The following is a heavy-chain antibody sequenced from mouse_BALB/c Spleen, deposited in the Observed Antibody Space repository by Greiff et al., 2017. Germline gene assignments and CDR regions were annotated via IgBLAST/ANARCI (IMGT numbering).Heavy chain of an antibody. CDR2: INPSTGYT. CDR1: GYTFTSYW. D-gene: IGHD3-1*01. V-gene: IGHV1-7*01. J-gene: IGHJ4*01. Sequence: QVQLKESGAELAKPGASVKMSCKASGYTFTSYWMHWVKQRPGQGLEWIGYINPSTGYTEYNQKFKDKATLTADKSSSTAYMQLSSLTSEDSAVYYCARLNSSGYVDYAMDYWGQGTSVTVSS. CDR3: ARLNSSGYVDYAMDY.